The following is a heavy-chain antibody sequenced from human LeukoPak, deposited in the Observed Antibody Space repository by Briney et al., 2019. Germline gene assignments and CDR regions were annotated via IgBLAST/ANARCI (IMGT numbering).Heavy chain of an antibody. J-gene: IGHJ4*02. CDR2: FVPIFGTG. CDR1: GGTFTIYA. Sequence: SVNLSCNASGGTFTIYAISWVRQAPGQGLEWMGVFVPIFGTGNYAQKFQGRVTITADESTSTAYMELRSMRSEDTAVYYCVGGADGSGYYFDYWGQGTLVTVSS. V-gene: IGHV1-69*13. CDR3: VGGADGSGYYFDY. D-gene: IGHD3-10*01.